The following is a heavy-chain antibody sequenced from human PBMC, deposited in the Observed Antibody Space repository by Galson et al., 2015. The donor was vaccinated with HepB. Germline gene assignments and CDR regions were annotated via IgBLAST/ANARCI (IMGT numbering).Heavy chain of an antibody. CDR3: TRPGYGSSWFLDYAHGVDV. Sequence: SLRVSCAASGFTFSTYWMNWVRQAPGKGLEWVANIKPHGTEMYYVDSVKGRFTISRDDAKNSVYLQMNSLRAEDTAAYYCTRPGYGSSWFLDYAHGVDVWGQGTTVIVS. CDR1: GFTFSTYW. D-gene: IGHD3/OR15-3a*01. CDR2: IKPHGTEM. J-gene: IGHJ6*02. V-gene: IGHV3-7*03.